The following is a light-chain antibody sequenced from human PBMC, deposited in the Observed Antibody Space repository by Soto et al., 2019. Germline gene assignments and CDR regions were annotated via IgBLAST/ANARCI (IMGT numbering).Light chain of an antibody. CDR3: QQYGSSPWT. J-gene: IGKJ1*01. CDR2: GAS. Sequence: EFVLTQSPGTLSLSAGERATLSCRASQSVSSSYLAWYQQKPGQAPRLLIYGASSRATGIPDRFSGSGSGTDFTLTISRLEPEDFAVYYCQQYGSSPWTFGQETKVDIK. V-gene: IGKV3-20*01. CDR1: QSVSSSY.